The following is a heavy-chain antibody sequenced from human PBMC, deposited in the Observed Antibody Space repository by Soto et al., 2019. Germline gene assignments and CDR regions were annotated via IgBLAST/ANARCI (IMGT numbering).Heavy chain of an antibody. J-gene: IGHJ6*02. CDR3: ASGLRIVPAAIENYYYGMDV. V-gene: IGHV1-69*06. CDR2: IIPIFGTA. Sequence: SVKVSCKASGGTFSSYAISWVRQAPGQGLEWMGGIIPIFGTANYAQKFQGRVTITADKSTSTAYMELSSLRSEDTAVYYCASGLRIVPAAIENYYYGMDVWGQGPTVTVSS. CDR1: GGTFSSYA. D-gene: IGHD2-2*01.